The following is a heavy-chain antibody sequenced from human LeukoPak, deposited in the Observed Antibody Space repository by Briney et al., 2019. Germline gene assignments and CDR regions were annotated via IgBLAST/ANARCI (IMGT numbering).Heavy chain of an antibody. J-gene: IGHJ4*02. D-gene: IGHD3-10*01. V-gene: IGHV7-4-1*02. Sequence: GASVKVSCTASGYPFSAHFLNWVRQAPGQGLEWMGNIDTTTGNPRYAQDFTGRFVFSLDISVSTAYLQITSLKADDTAAYYCVRGTPTPGMDYWGQGTQVTVSS. CDR2: IDTTTGNP. CDR3: VRGTPTPGMDY. CDR1: GYPFSAHF.